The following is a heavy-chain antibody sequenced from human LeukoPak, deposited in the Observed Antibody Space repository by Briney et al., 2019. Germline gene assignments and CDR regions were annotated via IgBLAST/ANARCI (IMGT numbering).Heavy chain of an antibody. CDR1: GGSISSYY. Sequence: SETLSLTCTVSGGSISSYYWSWIRQPPGKGLEWIGYIYYSGSTNYNPSLKSRVTISVDTSKNQFSLKLSSVTAADTAVYYCARVRSDGTLPPWYFDLWGRGTLVTVSS. CDR3: ARVRSDGTLPPWYFDL. D-gene: IGHD6-13*01. CDR2: IYYSGST. J-gene: IGHJ2*01. V-gene: IGHV4-59*01.